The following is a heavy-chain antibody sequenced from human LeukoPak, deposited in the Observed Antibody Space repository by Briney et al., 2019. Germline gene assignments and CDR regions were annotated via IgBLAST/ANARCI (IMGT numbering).Heavy chain of an antibody. CDR2: IVVGSGNT. D-gene: IGHD3-22*01. Sequence: SVKVSCKASGFTFTSSAMQWVRQARGQRLEWIGWIVVGSGNTNYAQKFQEGVTITRDMSTSTAYMELSSLRSEDTAVYYCAASRLYDSSGYYPDAFDIWGQGTMVTVSS. CDR3: AASRLYDSSGYYPDAFDI. J-gene: IGHJ3*02. V-gene: IGHV1-58*02. CDR1: GFTFTSSA.